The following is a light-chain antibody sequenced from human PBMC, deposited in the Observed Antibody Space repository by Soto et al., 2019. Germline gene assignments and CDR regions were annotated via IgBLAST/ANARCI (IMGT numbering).Light chain of an antibody. CDR2: GAS. V-gene: IGKV3-20*01. J-gene: IGKJ3*01. CDR1: QSVTSRN. CDR3: QQYGSSPFS. Sequence: EIVLTQSPGTLSLSPGERATLSCRASQSVTSRNLAWYQQKPGQAPRLLIYGASSGATGIPDRFSGSGSGTDFTLTTSTLEPEDFAVYYCQQYGSSPFSFGPGTKADIK.